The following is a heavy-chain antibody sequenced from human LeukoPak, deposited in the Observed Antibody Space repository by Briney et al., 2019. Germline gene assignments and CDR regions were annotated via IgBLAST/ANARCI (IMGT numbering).Heavy chain of an antibody. CDR1: GFTFSSYA. J-gene: IGHJ4*02. D-gene: IGHD3-9*01. CDR3: AKDLEFDWLPKGGFYFDY. V-gene: IGHV3-23*01. CDR2: ISGSGGST. Sequence: PGGSLRLSCAASGFTFSSYAMSWVRQAPGKGLEWVSAISGSGGSTYYADSVKGRFTISRDNSKNTLYLQMNSLRAEDTAVYYCAKDLEFDWLPKGGFYFDYWGQGTLVTVSS.